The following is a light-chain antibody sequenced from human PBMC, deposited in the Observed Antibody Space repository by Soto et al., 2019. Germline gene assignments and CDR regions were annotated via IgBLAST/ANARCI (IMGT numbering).Light chain of an antibody. V-gene: IGKV1-5*03. CDR2: KAS. CDR1: QSISSW. Sequence: DIQMTQSPSTLSASVGDRVTITCRGSQSISSWLAWYQQKPGKAPKLLIYKASSLESGVPSRFSGSGSGTEFTLAISSLQPDDSATYYCQQYNDNWTFGQGTKVEIK. CDR3: QQYNDNWT. J-gene: IGKJ1*01.